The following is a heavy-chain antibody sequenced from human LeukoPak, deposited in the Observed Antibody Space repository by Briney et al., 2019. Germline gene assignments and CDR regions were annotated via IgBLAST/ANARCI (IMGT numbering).Heavy chain of an antibody. V-gene: IGHV4-39*07. CDR3: ARESAAHKYYMDV. D-gene: IGHD2-2*01. CDR2: IYYSGST. Sequence: SETLSLTCTVSGGSISSSSYYWGWIRQPPGKGLEWIGSIYYSGSTYYNPSLKSRVTISVDTSKNQFSLKLSSVTAADTAVYYCARESAAHKYYMDVWGKETTVTVSS. CDR1: GGSISSSSYY. J-gene: IGHJ6*03.